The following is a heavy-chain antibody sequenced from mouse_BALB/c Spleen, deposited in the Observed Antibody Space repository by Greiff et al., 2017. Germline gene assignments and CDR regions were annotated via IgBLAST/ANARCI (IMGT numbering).Heavy chain of an antibody. Sequence: VQLQQPGAELVKPGASVKLSCKASGYTFTSYWMHWVKQRPGQGLEWIGAIYPGDGDTRYTQKFKGKATLTADKSSSTAYMQLSSLASEDSAVYYCARGMVVGYFDYWGQGTTLTVSS. CDR1: GYTFTSYW. CDR3: ARGMVVGYFDY. J-gene: IGHJ2*01. V-gene: IGHV1-87*01. CDR2: IYPGDGDT. D-gene: IGHD2-10*02.